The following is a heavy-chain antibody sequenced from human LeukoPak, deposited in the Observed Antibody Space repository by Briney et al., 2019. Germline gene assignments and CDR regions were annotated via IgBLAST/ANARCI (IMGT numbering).Heavy chain of an antibody. J-gene: IGHJ4*02. D-gene: IGHD6-13*01. CDR3: ARGDYGSTWYDFFFDY. CDR1: GFTFNNYA. Sequence: PGGSLRLSCAASGFTFNNYALHWVRQPPGKGLEWVSVISYNGNDKYYTDSVKGRFTIPRDNSNNTLYLQMNSLRGEDTAVYYCARGDYGSTWYDFFFDYWGQGILVTVSS. CDR2: ISYNGNDK. V-gene: IGHV3-30-3*01.